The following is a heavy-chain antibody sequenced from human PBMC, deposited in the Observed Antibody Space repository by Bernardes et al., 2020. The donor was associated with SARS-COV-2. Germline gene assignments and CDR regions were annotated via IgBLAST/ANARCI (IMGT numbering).Heavy chain of an antibody. J-gene: IGHJ5*02. D-gene: IGHD3-10*01. Sequence: ASVKVSCKASGYTFTSYYMHWVRQAPGQGLEWMGIINPSGGSTSYAQKFQGRVTMTTDTSTSTAYMELSSLRSEDTAVYYCARGGPIRLVREENWFDPWGQGTMVTVSS. CDR3: ARGGPIRLVREENWFDP. V-gene: IGHV1-46*03. CDR2: INPSGGST. CDR1: GYTFTSYY.